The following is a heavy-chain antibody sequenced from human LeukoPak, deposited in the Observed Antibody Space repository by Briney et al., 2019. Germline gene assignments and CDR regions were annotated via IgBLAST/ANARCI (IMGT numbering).Heavy chain of an antibody. CDR1: GFTFSNAW. Sequence: GGSLRLSWAASGFTFSNAWMSWVRQAPGKGLEWVGRIKSKTDGGTTDYAAPVKGRFTISRDDSKNTLYLQMNSLKTEDTAVYYCTTDRSRITMVRGVDQFDYWGQGTLVTVSS. CDR3: TTDRSRITMVRGVDQFDY. V-gene: IGHV3-15*01. CDR2: IKSKTDGGTT. D-gene: IGHD3-10*01. J-gene: IGHJ4*02.